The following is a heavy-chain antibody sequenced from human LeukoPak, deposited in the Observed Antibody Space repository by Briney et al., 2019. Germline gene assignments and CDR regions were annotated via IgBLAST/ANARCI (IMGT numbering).Heavy chain of an antibody. J-gene: IGHJ4*02. Sequence: TGGSLRLSCAASGFTFSGYEMNWVRQAPGKGLVWVSRINSDGSSTSYADSVKGPFTISRDNAKNTLYMQINSLRAEDTAVYYCYRSFEFWAQGTLVTVSS. CDR2: INSDGSST. CDR3: YRSFEF. CDR1: GFTFSGYE. V-gene: IGHV3-74*01. D-gene: IGHD1-14*01.